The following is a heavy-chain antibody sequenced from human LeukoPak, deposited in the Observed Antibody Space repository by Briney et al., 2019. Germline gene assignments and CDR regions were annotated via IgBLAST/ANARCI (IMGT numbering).Heavy chain of an antibody. CDR3: ARQESDCSSTSCHPYNWFDP. Sequence: SETLSLTCTVSGGSISSSSYYWGWIRQPPGKGLEWIGSIYYSGSTYYNPSLKSRVTISVDTSKSQFSLKLSSVTAADTAVYYCARQESDCSSTSCHPYNWFDPWGQGTLVTVSS. D-gene: IGHD2-2*01. J-gene: IGHJ5*02. CDR2: IYYSGST. V-gene: IGHV4-39*01. CDR1: GGSISSSSYY.